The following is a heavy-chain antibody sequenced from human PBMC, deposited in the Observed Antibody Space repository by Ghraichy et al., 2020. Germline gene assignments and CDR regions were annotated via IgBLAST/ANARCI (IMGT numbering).Heavy chain of an antibody. CDR2: IGEDGSEQ. CDR1: GFPFIEYW. CDR3: TSPQRRTPSRVYVDV. Sequence: GGSLRLSCAATGFPFIEYWMSWVRQAPGKGLEWVGNIGEDGSEQHYGESVKGRLTISRDNVRNSLYLQIHSLRVEDTAVYYCTSPQRRTPSRVYVDVWGRGTL. J-gene: IGHJ2*01. D-gene: IGHD2-15*01. V-gene: IGHV3-7*02.